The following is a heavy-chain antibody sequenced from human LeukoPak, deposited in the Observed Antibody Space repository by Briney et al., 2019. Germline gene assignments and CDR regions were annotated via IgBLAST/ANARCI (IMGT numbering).Heavy chain of an antibody. V-gene: IGHV3-53*01. D-gene: IGHD1-26*01. Sequence: GGSLRLSCAASGFTVSSNYMSWVRQAPGKGLEWVSVIYSGGSTYYADSVKGRFTISRDTSKNILFLQMNTLRAEDTAIYYCAKDRTVGASYWYFDLWGRGTLVTVSS. CDR3: AKDRTVGASYWYFDL. CDR2: IYSGGST. CDR1: GFTVSSNY. J-gene: IGHJ2*01.